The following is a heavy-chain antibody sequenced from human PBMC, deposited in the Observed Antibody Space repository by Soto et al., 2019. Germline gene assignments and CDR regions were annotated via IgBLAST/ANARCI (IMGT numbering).Heavy chain of an antibody. CDR1: GFTFDDYA. D-gene: IGHD5-12*01. Sequence: EVQLVESGGGLVQPGRSLRLSCAASGFTFDDYAMHWVRQAPGKGLEWVSGIDWNSGTITYADSVKGRFTISRDNAKNSLYLQMDSLRTEDTALYYWAKARGYRYYYYYYMDVWGKGTTVTVSS. CDR3: AKARGYRYYYYYYMDV. V-gene: IGHV3-9*01. J-gene: IGHJ6*03. CDR2: IDWNSGTI.